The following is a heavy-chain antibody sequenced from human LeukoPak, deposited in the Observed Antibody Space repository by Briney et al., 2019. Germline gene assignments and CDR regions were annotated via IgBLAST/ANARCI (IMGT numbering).Heavy chain of an antibody. CDR2: VYPRDSGT. CDR1: GYTFANFW. J-gene: IGHJ3*01. V-gene: IGHV5-51*01. CDR3: VRLGLAVSDFDAFDV. D-gene: IGHD3/OR15-3a*01. Sequence: GESLKISCEAFGYTFANFWIGWVRQMPGKGLEYMGIVYPRDSGTRYSPSFQGQVTISADKSITTAYLQWNSLRASDTAMYYCVRLGLAVSDFDAFDVWGQGTAVAVS.